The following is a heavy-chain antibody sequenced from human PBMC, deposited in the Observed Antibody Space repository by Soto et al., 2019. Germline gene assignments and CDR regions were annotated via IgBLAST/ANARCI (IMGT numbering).Heavy chain of an antibody. D-gene: IGHD3-3*01. CDR3: ARGDYDLWSGYYRRFDP. V-gene: IGHV4-39*01. CDR1: GGSISSSSYY. J-gene: IGHJ5*02. Sequence: PSETLSLTCTVSGGSISSSSYYWGWIRQPPGKGLEWIGSIYYSGSTYYNPSLKSRVTISVDTSKNQFSLKLSSVTAADTAVYYCARGDYDLWSGYYRRFDPWGQGTLVTVS. CDR2: IYYSGST.